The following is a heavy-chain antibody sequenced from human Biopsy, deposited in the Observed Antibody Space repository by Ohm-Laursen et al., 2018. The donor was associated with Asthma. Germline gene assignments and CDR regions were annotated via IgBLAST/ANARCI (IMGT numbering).Heavy chain of an antibody. CDR1: SGSGGYMRSGNYY. J-gene: IGHJ6*02. V-gene: IGHV4-30-4*01. D-gene: IGHD3-22*01. CDR3: ARMNTMIQAANYYSYAMDV. Sequence: SQTLSLTCSLSSGSGGYMRSGNYYWSWIRQPPGKGLEWIAEINHSGSTNYNPSLKSRVTMSVDTSKNQLFLNLSSVTAADTAVYYCARMNTMIQAANYYSYAMDVWGQGTTVTVSS. CDR2: INHSGST.